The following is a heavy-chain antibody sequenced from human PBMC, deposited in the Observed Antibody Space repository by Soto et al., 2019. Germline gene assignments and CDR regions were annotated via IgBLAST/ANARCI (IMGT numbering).Heavy chain of an antibody. CDR1: GYTFSDYF. Sequence: QVQLVQSGAEVKKSGASVKVSCKASGYTFSDYFIQWLRPAPGQGLEWVAWINPKTAATNYAKKFQDRVTLTSDTHLSTAYLELSRLREADTAVCYCARNRWGLGYCGGRDAWGQGTTVTVSS. V-gene: IGHV1-2*02. CDR3: ARNRWGLGYCGGRDA. D-gene: IGHD1-26*01. J-gene: IGHJ6*02. CDR2: INPKTAAT.